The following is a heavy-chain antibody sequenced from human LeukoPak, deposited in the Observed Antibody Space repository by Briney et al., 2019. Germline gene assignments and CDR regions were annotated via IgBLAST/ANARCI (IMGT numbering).Heavy chain of an antibody. D-gene: IGHD3-10*01. V-gene: IGHV1-2*02. CDR3: ARGGHVLLWFGEYTNNWFDP. Sequence: ASVKVSCKASGYTFTGYYMHWVRQAPGQGLEWMGWINPNSGGTNYVQKFQGRVTMTRDTSISTAYLEPSRLRSDDTAVYYCARGGHVLLWFGEYTNNWFDPWGQGTLVTVSS. CDR2: INPNSGGT. J-gene: IGHJ5*02. CDR1: GYTFTGYY.